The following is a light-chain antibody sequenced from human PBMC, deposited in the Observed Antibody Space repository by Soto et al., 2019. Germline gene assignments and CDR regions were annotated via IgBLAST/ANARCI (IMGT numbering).Light chain of an antibody. CDR1: SSDVGSYTL. CDR3: SSFAGSYTHV. V-gene: IGLV2-14*02. CDR2: EGT. J-gene: IGLJ1*01. Sequence: QSALAQPASVSGSPGQSITISCTVTSSDVGSYTLVSWYQQHPGRAPKLIIYEGTKRPSGVSSRFSGSQSGNTASLTISGLQAEDEADYFCSSFAGSYTHVFGSGTKVTVL.